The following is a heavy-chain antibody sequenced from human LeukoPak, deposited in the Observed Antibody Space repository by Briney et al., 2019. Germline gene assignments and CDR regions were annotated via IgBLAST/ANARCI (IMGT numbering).Heavy chain of an antibody. V-gene: IGHV3-21*01. D-gene: IGHD6-19*01. CDR2: ISSSSSYI. CDR3: ARDSSGWEFDY. J-gene: IGHJ4*02. CDR1: GFTFSSYS. Sequence: GGSLRLSRAASGFTFSSYSMNWVRQAPGKGLEWVSSISSSSSYIYYADSVKGRFAISRDNAKNSLYLQMNSLRAEDTAVYYCARDSSGWEFDYWGQGTLVTVSS.